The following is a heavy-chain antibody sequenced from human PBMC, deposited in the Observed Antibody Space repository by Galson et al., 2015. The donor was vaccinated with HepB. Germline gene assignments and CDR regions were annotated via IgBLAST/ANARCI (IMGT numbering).Heavy chain of an antibody. CDR3: ARDVVSRDCGADCSDFDH. J-gene: IGHJ4*02. CDR1: GFSFSDYY. D-gene: IGHD2-21*01. V-gene: IGHV3-11*01. CDR2: ISGTGDSI. Sequence: SLRLSCAASGFSFSDYYLDWVRQAPGKGLEWVAYISGTGDSIEYADSVKGRFTISRDNAKNSLYLQMTSLRVEDTAIYYCARDVVSRDCGADCSDFDHCGQGTLVTVSS.